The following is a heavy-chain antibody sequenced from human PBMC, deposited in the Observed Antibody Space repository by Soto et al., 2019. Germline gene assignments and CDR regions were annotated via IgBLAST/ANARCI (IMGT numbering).Heavy chain of an antibody. CDR2: MNPYSGNT. CDR3: ARGRFRRTWFDP. D-gene: IGHD3-16*01. J-gene: IGHJ5*02. Sequence: QVQLVQSGAEVKQPGASVKVSCKASGYTFSDYDISWVRQAAGQGLEWMGWMNPYSGNTGYAQKFQGRVTMTTDTSITTAYMELSSLIFEDSAIYYCARGRFRRTWFDPWGQGTLVTVSS. V-gene: IGHV1-8*01. CDR1: GYTFSDYD.